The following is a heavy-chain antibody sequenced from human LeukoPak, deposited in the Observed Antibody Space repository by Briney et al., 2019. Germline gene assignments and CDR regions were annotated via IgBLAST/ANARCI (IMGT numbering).Heavy chain of an antibody. V-gene: IGHV3-30*15. CDR3: ARDGPYYYDSSGYSHFDY. J-gene: IGHJ4*02. CDR1: GFTFRSYA. D-gene: IGHD3-22*01. CDR2: ISDDGSRQ. Sequence: GGSLRLSCAASGFTFRSYAMHWVRQAPGKGLEWVAVISDDGSRQHYADFLEGRFTITRDNSKNTVSLQMSSLTSEDTAVYYCARDGPYYYDSSGYSHFDYWGQGTLVTVSS.